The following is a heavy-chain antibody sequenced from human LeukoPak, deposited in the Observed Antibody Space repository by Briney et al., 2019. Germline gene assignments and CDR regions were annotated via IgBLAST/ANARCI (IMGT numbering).Heavy chain of an antibody. Sequence: PGGSLRLSCAASGFTFSSYGMHWVRQAPGKGLEWVAVISYDGNNKYYADSVKGRFTISRDNSKNTLYLQMNSLRAEDTAVYYCAKDHYGYGSAFDYWGQGTLVTVSS. CDR1: GFTFSSYG. J-gene: IGHJ4*02. CDR3: AKDHYGYGSAFDY. V-gene: IGHV3-30*18. D-gene: IGHD5-18*01. CDR2: ISYDGNNK.